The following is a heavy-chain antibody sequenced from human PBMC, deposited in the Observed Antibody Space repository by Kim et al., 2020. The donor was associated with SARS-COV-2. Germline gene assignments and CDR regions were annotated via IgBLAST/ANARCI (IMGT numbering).Heavy chain of an antibody. V-gene: IGHV3-30*01. Sequence: KYYAKSVKGRFNISRNNTKITLYLLMNSKRAEDAAVYYCARETYAREAFDIWGQGIMVTVSS. J-gene: IGHJ3*02. CDR2: K. D-gene: IGHD4-17*01. CDR3: ARETYAREAFDI.